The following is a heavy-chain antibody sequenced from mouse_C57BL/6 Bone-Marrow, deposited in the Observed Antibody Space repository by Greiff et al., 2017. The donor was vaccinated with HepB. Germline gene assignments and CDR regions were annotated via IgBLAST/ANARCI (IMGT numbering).Heavy chain of an antibody. CDR3: AREGAYFDV. CDR2: ISYDGSN. CDR1: GYSITSGYY. V-gene: IGHV3-6*01. Sequence: DVKLQESGPGLVKPSQSLSLTCSVTGYSITSGYYWNWIRQFPGNKLAWMGYISYDGSNNYNPSLKNRISITRDTSKNQFFLKLNSVTTEDTATYYCAREGAYFDVWGTGTTVTVSS. J-gene: IGHJ1*03.